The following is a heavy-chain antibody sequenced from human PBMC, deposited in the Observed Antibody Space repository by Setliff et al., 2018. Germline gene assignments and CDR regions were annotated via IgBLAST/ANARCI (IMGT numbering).Heavy chain of an antibody. Sequence: GGSLRLSCAASGFTLSSYGMHWVRQAPGKGLEWVAVVSHEGSTKDYIDSVKGRFAISRDNSKNTLYLQMNGLTAADTAMYYCARDDDTTSRYSRFEHWGQGTPVTVSS. J-gene: IGHJ5*02. CDR1: GFTLSSYG. CDR2: VSHEGSTK. V-gene: IGHV3-30*10. D-gene: IGHD5-12*01. CDR3: ARDDDTTSRYSRFEH.